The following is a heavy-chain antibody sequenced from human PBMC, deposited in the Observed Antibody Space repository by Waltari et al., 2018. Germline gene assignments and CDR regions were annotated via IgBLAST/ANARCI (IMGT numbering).Heavy chain of an antibody. V-gene: IGHV4-39*01. J-gene: IGHJ4*02. CDR1: GNSISSSSFH. CDR3: ARRVGARPPDY. Sequence: QLQLQESGPGLLKPSETLSLTCTVSGNSISSSSFHWGWVRQPPGQGLEWIATIYYKGNTDYNPSLKSRVTISADTSKNQFSLKLTSVTAADTAIYYCARRVGARPPDYWGQGTLVTVSS. CDR2: IYYKGNT. D-gene: IGHD1-26*01.